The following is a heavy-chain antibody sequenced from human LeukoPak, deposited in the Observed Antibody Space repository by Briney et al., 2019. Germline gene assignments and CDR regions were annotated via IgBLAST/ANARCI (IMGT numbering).Heavy chain of an antibody. D-gene: IGHD6-25*01. CDR3: ARGIEAGVDY. Sequence: ASVKLSCKTSGYTFTNYDINRVRQATGPGLEWLGWMGPGSGNTGYAQKFQGSVTMTKDISITTADVELSSLRSEDTAVYYCARGIEAGVDYWGQGTLVTVPS. J-gene: IGHJ4*02. V-gene: IGHV1-8*02. CDR1: GYTFTNYD. CDR2: MGPGSGNT.